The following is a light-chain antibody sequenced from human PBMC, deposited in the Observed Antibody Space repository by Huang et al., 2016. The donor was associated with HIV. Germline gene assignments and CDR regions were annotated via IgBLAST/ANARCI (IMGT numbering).Light chain of an antibody. CDR3: QQRKYWPPIT. Sequence: ETVLTQSPATLSFSPGERATLSCRASQSVNSYLAWYQQKPGQTPRLLIYDASNRATGIPARFSGSGSGTYFTLTISSLEPEDFAVYYCQQRKYWPPITFGQGTRLEIK. CDR2: DAS. V-gene: IGKV3-11*01. J-gene: IGKJ5*01. CDR1: QSVNSY.